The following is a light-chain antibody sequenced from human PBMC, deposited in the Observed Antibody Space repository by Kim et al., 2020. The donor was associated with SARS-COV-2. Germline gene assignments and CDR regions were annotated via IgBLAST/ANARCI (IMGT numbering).Light chain of an antibody. Sequence: EIVMTQSPATLSVSPGERATLSCRASQSISTYLAWYQQKPGQAPRLLIYGASTRATGVPARFSASGSGTEFTLTISSLQSEDFAVYYCHQYNDWPPGDTFGQGTKLDI. J-gene: IGKJ2*01. CDR3: HQYNDWPPGDT. CDR1: QSISTY. CDR2: GAS. V-gene: IGKV3-15*01.